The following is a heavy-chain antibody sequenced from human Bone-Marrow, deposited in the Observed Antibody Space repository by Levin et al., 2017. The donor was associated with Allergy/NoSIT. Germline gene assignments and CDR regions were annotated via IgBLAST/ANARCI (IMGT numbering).Heavy chain of an antibody. CDR3: VKDFRVTTAGTFDS. V-gene: IGHV3-9*01. Sequence: PGGSLRLSCAASGFTVADFAMHWVRQAPGKGLEWVSGTSWNSGLIGYADSVKGRFTISRDNAKNALYLQMNSLRAEDTALFYCVKDFRVTTAGTFDSWGQGTLVTVSS. CDR1: GFTVADFA. J-gene: IGHJ4*02. CDR2: TSWNSGLI. D-gene: IGHD4-11*01.